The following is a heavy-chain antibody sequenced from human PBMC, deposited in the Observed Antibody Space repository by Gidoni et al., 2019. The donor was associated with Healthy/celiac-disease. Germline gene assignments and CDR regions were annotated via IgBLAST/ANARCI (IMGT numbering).Heavy chain of an antibody. CDR2: INPNSGGT. J-gene: IGHJ4*02. CDR1: GYTFTGYY. D-gene: IGHD3-16*01. V-gene: IGHV1-2*02. CDR3: AREVVDYDYVWGSYEY. Sequence: QVQLVQSGAEVKKPGASVKVSCKASGYTFTGYYMHWVRQAPGQGLEWMGWINPNSGGTNDAQKFQGRVTMTRDTSISTAYMELSRLRSDDTAVYYCAREVVDYDYVWGSYEYWGQGTLVTVSS.